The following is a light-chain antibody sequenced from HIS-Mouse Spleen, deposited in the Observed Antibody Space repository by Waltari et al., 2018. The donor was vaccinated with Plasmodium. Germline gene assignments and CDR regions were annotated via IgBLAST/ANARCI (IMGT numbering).Light chain of an antibody. CDR1: SSDVGGYNY. J-gene: IGLJ1*01. V-gene: IGLV2-14*01. CDR2: EVS. Sequence: QSALTQPASVSGSPGQSITISCTGTSSDVGGYNYVSWYHQHPGKAPNIMIYEVSNRPSGVSNRFSGSKSGNTASLTISGLQAEDEADYYCSSYTSSSTLVFGTGTKVTVL. CDR3: SSYTSSSTLV.